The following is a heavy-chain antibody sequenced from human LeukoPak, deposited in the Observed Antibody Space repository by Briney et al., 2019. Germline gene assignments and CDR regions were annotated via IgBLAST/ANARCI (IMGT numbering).Heavy chain of an antibody. V-gene: IGHV3-48*01. Sequence: GGSLRLSCAASGFTFSSYSMHWVRQAPGRGLEWVAYISSSDISKYYADSVKGRFTISRDIARNSLYLQMNSLRVEDTATYYCARDPTPTQLWFRGSFDYWGQGALVIVSS. J-gene: IGHJ4*02. D-gene: IGHD5-18*01. CDR1: GFTFSSYS. CDR2: ISSSDISK. CDR3: ARDPTPTQLWFRGSFDY.